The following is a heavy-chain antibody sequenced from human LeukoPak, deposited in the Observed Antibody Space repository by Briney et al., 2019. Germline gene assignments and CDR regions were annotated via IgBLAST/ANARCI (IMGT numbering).Heavy chain of an antibody. Sequence: GGSLRLSCAASGFTFSSYWMSWVRQAPGKGLEWVANIKQDGSEKYYVDSVKGRFTISRDNAKNSLYLQMNSLRAEDTAVYYCARDRDPYDSSGYYIRWYYFDYWGQGTLVTVSS. D-gene: IGHD3-22*01. J-gene: IGHJ4*02. CDR3: ARDRDPYDSSGYYIRWYYFDY. CDR2: IKQDGSEK. V-gene: IGHV3-7*01. CDR1: GFTFSSYW.